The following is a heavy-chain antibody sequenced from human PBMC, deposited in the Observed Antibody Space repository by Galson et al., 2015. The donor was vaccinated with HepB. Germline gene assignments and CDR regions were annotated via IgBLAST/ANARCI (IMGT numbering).Heavy chain of an antibody. D-gene: IGHD2-15*01. CDR2: MHPKSGKT. CDR1: GYSFTDYY. J-gene: IGHJ4*02. CDR3: ARVPHGDCSGGTCFSWGMDY. V-gene: IGHV1-2*02. Sequence: SVKVSCKASGYSFTDYYIHWVRQAPGQGLEWMGWMHPKSGKTKYAQKLQDRVTMTRDTSISTAYMELGSLTSVDTATYYCARVPHGDCSGGTCFSWGMDYWGQGTLVIVS.